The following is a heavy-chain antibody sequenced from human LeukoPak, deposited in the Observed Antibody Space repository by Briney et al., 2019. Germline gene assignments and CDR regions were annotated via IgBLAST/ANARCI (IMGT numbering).Heavy chain of an antibody. J-gene: IGHJ5*02. Sequence: PSETLSLTCTVSGDSISSSSYYWGWIRQPPGKGLEWIGSFYYRGITYYNPSLKSRVTISVDTSKNQFSLKLSSVTAADTAVYYCARVFSYPLRAPFDPWGQGTLVTVSS. CDR2: FYYRGIT. D-gene: IGHD3-3*01. CDR3: ARVFSYPLRAPFDP. V-gene: IGHV4-39*07. CDR1: GDSISSSSYY.